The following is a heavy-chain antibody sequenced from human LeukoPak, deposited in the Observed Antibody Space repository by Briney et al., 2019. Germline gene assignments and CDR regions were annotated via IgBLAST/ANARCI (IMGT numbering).Heavy chain of an antibody. D-gene: IGHD2-15*01. V-gene: IGHV4-59*04. CDR1: GGSISSYY. CDR2: IYYSGNT. CDR3: ARVVVAATRYFDF. J-gene: IGHJ4*02. Sequence: PSETLSLTCTVSGGSISSYYWSWIRQPPGKGLEWIGSIYYSGNTYYNPSLKSRVTMSIDTSKNQFSLKLISVTAADTAVYYCARVVVAATRYFDFWGQGTLVTVSS.